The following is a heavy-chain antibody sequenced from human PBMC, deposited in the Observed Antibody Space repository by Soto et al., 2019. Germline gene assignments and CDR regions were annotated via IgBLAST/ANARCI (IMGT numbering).Heavy chain of an antibody. D-gene: IGHD5-12*01. Sequence: QVQLVQSGAEVKKPGASVKVSCKASGYTFTSYDINWVRQATGHGLEWMGWMNPNSGNTGYAQKFKGRVTMTRNTSISTAYMGLRSLRSEDTSVYYCARAGDSGYDYGEGGYYGMDVWGQGTTVTVSS. CDR3: ARAGDSGYDYGEGGYYGMDV. J-gene: IGHJ6*02. CDR1: GYTFTSYD. CDR2: MNPNSGNT. V-gene: IGHV1-8*01.